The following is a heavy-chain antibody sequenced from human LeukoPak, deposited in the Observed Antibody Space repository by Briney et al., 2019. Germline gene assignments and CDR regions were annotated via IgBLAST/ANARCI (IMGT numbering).Heavy chain of an antibody. CDR2: VGGGNDI. V-gene: IGHV3-23*01. D-gene: IGHD1-1*01. J-gene: IGHJ4*02. CDR1: GFSFHIHG. Sequence: SGGSLRLSCVASGFSFHIHGMTWVRQAPGKGLEWVSSVGGGNDIHYSDSVKGRLTGSRDDAKSTVYLQMNNLRVEDTAIYFCARDATPMNGIWDHFDSWGQGTLVAVSS. CDR3: ARDATPMNGIWDHFDS.